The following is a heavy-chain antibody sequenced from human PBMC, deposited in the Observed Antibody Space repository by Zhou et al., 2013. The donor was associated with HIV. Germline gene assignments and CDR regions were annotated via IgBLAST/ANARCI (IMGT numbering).Heavy chain of an antibody. J-gene: IGHJ6*03. CDR3: ARALSARWIGGGFFYMDV. CDR1: GYTFSSYG. CDR2: ISSYRGHT. D-gene: IGHD6-25*01. Sequence: QIQLVQSGAEVKKPGASVKVSCKASGYTFSSYGVCWVRQAPGQGLEWMGWISSYRGHTNYAQKLQGRVSVTTDTSTNTAYMELRSLRSDDTAVYFCARALSARWIGGGFFYMDVWGKGPRSPSP. V-gene: IGHV1-18*01.